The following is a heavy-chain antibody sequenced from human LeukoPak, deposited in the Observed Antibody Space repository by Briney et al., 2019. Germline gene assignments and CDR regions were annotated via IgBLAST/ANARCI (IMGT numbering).Heavy chain of an antibody. J-gene: IGHJ6*04. D-gene: IGHD3-10*01. CDR1: GFTFSSYS. CDR3: ARVLSYYGSGSYPARYYYYGMDV. Sequence: GGSLRLPCAASGFTFSSYSMNWVRQAPGKGLEWVSSISSSSSYIYYADSVKGRFTISRDNAKNSLYLQMNSLRAEDTAVYYCARVLSYYGSGSYPARYYYYGMDVWGKGTTVTVSS. CDR2: ISSSSSYI. V-gene: IGHV3-21*01.